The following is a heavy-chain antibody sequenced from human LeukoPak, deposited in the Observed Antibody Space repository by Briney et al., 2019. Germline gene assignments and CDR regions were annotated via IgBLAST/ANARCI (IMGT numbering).Heavy chain of an antibody. V-gene: IGHV1-69*05. CDR2: IIPIFGTA. CDR1: GGTFSSYA. CDR3: ARSRYYYGSGSYSGSIDFDY. D-gene: IGHD3-10*01. J-gene: IGHJ4*02. Sequence: SVTVSFKASGGTFSSYAISWVRQAPGQGLEWMGGIIPIFGTANYAQKFQGRVTITTDESTSTAYMELSSLRSEDTAVYYCARSRYYYGSGSYSGSIDFDYWGQGTLVTVSP.